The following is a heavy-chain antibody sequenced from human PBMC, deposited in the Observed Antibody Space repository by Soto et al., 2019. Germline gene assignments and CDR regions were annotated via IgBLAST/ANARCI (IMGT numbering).Heavy chain of an antibody. Sequence: SETLSLTCTVSGDSSSNSRYYWSWSRQPPGKGLEWIGSIYYSGTTYYNPSLKIRVTISVDTSRNQFSLNLSSVTAADTAVYYCARSVSWSRQSAYWGQGTLVTVSS. D-gene: IGHD3-10*01. J-gene: IGHJ4*02. V-gene: IGHV4-39*01. CDR3: ARSVSWSRQSAY. CDR1: GDSSSNSRYY. CDR2: IYYSGTT.